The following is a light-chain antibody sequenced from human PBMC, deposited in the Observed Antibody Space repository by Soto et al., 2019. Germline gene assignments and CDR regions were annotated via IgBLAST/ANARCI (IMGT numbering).Light chain of an antibody. CDR1: QSVSSSY. Sequence: EIVWTQSPGTLSLSPWERATLSCRASQSVSSSYVAWYQQKPGQAPRLLIYGASSRATGIPDRFSGSGAGTDFTLTISRLEPEDFAGYYCQQYGSSPWTFGQGTKVESK. CDR2: GAS. J-gene: IGKJ1*01. V-gene: IGKV3-20*01. CDR3: QQYGSSPWT.